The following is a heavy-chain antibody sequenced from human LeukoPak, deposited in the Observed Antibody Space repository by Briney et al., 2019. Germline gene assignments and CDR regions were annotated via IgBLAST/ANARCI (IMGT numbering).Heavy chain of an antibody. CDR1: GGSISSYY. CDR2: IYYSGST. Sequence: SETLSPTCTVSGGSISSYYWSWIRQPPGKGLEWIGYIYYSGSTNYNPSLKSRVTISVDTSKNQFSLKLSSVTAADTAVYYCARGNSSSSGWYFDLWGRGTLVTVSS. D-gene: IGHD6-6*01. V-gene: IGHV4-59*01. J-gene: IGHJ2*01. CDR3: ARGNSSSSGWYFDL.